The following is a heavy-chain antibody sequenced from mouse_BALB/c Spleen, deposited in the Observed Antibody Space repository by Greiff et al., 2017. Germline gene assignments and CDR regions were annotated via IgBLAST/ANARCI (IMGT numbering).Heavy chain of an antibody. CDR1: GYTFTSYW. J-gene: IGHJ2*01. D-gene: IGHD1-1*01. CDR2: IDPSDSYT. Sequence: VQLQQPGAELVKPGASVKLSCKASGYTFTSYWMHWVKQRPGQGLEWIGEIDPSDSYTNYNQKFKGKATLTVDKSSSTAYMQLSSLTSEDSAVYYCARQGYGTWGQGTTPTVSS. V-gene: IGHV1-69*02. CDR3: ARQGYGT.